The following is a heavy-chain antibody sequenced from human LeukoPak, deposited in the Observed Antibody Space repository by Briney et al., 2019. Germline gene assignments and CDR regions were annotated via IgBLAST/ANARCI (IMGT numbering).Heavy chain of an antibody. CDR1: GYSISSGYY. D-gene: IGHD6-13*01. Sequence: SETLSLTCAVSGYSISSGYYWGWIRQPPGKGLEWIGSIYHSGSTYYNPSLKSRVTISVDTSRNQFSLKLSSVTAADTAVYYCARSIAAAGTLGWRFPTFVDYWGQGTLVTVSS. CDR2: IYHSGST. V-gene: IGHV4-38-2*01. CDR3: ARSIAAAGTLGWRFPTFVDY. J-gene: IGHJ4*02.